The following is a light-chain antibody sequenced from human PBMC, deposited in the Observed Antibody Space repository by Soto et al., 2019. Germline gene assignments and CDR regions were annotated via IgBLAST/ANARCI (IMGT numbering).Light chain of an antibody. CDR2: AAS. V-gene: IGKV3-15*01. CDR1: QSVSSM. CDR3: QQYDKWPIT. Sequence: EIMMTQSPGTLSVSPGEGATLSCRASQSVSSMLAWYQQKPGQAPRLLIYAASTRATGIPARFSGSGSGAEFTLTISSLRSEDSAVYYCQQYDKWPITFGQGTRLEVK. J-gene: IGKJ5*01.